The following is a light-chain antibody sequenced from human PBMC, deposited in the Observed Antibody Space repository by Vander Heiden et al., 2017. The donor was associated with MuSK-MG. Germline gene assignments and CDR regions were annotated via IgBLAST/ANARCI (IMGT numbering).Light chain of an antibody. Sequence: QAVVTQEPSLTVSPGGTVTLTCGSSSGAVTSGHYPFWFQQKPGRAPTTLIYDTHKKHSWTPARFSGSLLGDKAALTLSGAQPDDEADYYCLLFYSGTFVFGGGTKLTVL. V-gene: IGLV7-46*01. CDR1: SGAVTSGHY. J-gene: IGLJ2*01. CDR3: LLFYSGTFV. CDR2: DTH.